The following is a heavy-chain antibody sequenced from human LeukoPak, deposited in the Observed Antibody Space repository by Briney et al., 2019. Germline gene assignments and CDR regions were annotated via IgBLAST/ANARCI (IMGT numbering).Heavy chain of an antibody. Sequence: GGTLRLSCAASGFTFDDYTMHWVRQTPGKGLEWVSLISWDGSSTFYADSVKGRFTISRDNSKNSLFLQMNTLRTEDTALYYCAKAEQQLSYTYDAFDIWGQGTMVTVSS. CDR3: AKAEQQLSYTYDAFDI. J-gene: IGHJ3*02. V-gene: IGHV3-43*01. D-gene: IGHD6-13*01. CDR2: ISWDGSST. CDR1: GFTFDDYT.